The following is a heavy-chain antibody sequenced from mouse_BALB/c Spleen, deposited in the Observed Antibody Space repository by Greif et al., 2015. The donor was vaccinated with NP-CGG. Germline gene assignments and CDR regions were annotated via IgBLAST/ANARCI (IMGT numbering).Heavy chain of an antibody. Sequence: VQLQQSGAELVKPGASVKLSCTASGFNIKDTYMHWVKQRPEQGLEWIGRIDPANGNTKYDPKFQGKATITADTSPNTAYLQLSSLTSEDTAVYYCASPPYYYGTAYWGQGTLVTVSA. J-gene: IGHJ3*01. CDR1: GFNIKDTY. D-gene: IGHD1-1*01. V-gene: IGHV14-3*02. CDR3: ASPPYYYGTAY. CDR2: IDPANGNT.